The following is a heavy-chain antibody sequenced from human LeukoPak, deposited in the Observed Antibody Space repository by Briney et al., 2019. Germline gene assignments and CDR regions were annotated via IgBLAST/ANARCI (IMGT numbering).Heavy chain of an antibody. CDR1: GFTFSSYA. D-gene: IGHD2-15*01. CDR2: ISYDGSNK. Sequence: PGGSLRLSCAASGFTFSSYAMHWVRQAPGKGLEWVAVISYDGSNKYYADSVKGRFTISRDNSKNTLYLQMNSLRAEDTAVYYCARSAIVVVVAARFDYWGQGTLVTVSS. V-gene: IGHV3-30*04. CDR3: ARSAIVVVVAARFDY. J-gene: IGHJ4*02.